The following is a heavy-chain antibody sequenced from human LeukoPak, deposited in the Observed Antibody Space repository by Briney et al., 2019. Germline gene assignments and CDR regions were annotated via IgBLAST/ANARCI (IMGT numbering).Heavy chain of an antibody. CDR2: ISGGGNTT. CDR3: AKGWATVPNDY. V-gene: IGHV3-23*01. Sequence: PGGSLRLSCEVSGITFNTYAMSWFRQAPGRGLNWVSGISGGGNTTYYTDSVKGRFAIYRDNSRNTLYLQMNSLRAEDTAVYFCAKGWATVPNDYWGQGILVTVSS. J-gene: IGHJ4*02. D-gene: IGHD4-17*01. CDR1: GITFNTYA.